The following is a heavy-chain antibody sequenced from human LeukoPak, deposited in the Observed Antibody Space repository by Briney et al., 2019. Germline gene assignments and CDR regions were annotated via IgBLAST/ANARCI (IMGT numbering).Heavy chain of an antibody. D-gene: IGHD6-13*01. V-gene: IGHV4-59*08. CDR2: IYYSGTT. Sequence: SETLSLTCTVSGGSISDYYWNWIRQPPGKGLEWIGYIYYSGTTNYNPSLESRVTISLDTSMNQFSLKLRYVTAADTAVYYCARSSSWQAHLGYWGQGTLVTVSS. J-gene: IGHJ4*02. CDR1: GGSISDYY. CDR3: ARSSSWQAHLGY.